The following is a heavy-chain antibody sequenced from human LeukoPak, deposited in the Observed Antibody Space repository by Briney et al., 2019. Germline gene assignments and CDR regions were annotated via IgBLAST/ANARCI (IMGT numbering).Heavy chain of an antibody. CDR1: GGSFSGYY. J-gene: IGHJ4*02. D-gene: IGHD6-13*01. CDR2: INHSGST. Sequence: SETLSLTCAVYGGSFSGYYWSWIRQPPGKGLEWIGEINHSGSTNYNPSLKSRVTMSVDTSKNQFSLKLSSVTAADTAVYYCARARGISAAVHYWGQGTLVTVSS. CDR3: ARARGISAAVHY. V-gene: IGHV4-34*01.